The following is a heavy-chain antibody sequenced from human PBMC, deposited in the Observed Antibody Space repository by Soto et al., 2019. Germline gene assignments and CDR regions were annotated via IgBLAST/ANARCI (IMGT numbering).Heavy chain of an antibody. D-gene: IGHD3-22*01. CDR2: IIPNFNAA. J-gene: IGHJ6*02. CDR1: GDTFNNYA. Sequence: SVKVYCKASGDTFNNYAICWVRQAHGQGLEWVGGIIPNFNAANSAQKFQGIVTITADASTSTVYMALSRLRSEDTAVYYCAKGSYYDTSSSFDTLGMYYRYFGLDFWCPGPAVSVSS. CDR3: AKGSYYDTSSSFDTLGMYYRYFGLDF. V-gene: IGHV1-69*13.